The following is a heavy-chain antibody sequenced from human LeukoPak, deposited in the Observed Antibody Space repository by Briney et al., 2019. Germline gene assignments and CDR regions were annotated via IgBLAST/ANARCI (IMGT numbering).Heavy chain of an antibody. D-gene: IGHD6-13*01. V-gene: IGHV3-7*01. Sequence: PGGSLRLSCAASGFAFSSYWMSWVRQAPGKGLEGVANIKQDGSEKYYVDSVKGRFTISRDNAKNSLYLQMNSLRAEDTAVYYCAREEGIAAAAYFDYWGQGTLVTVSS. J-gene: IGHJ4*02. CDR3: AREEGIAAAAYFDY. CDR2: IKQDGSEK. CDR1: GFAFSSYW.